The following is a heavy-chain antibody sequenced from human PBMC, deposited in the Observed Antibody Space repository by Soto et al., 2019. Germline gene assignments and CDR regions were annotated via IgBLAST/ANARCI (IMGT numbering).Heavy chain of an antibody. Sequence: SVKVSCKASGGTFSSYTISWVRQAPGQGLEWMGRIIPILGIANYAQKFQGRVTITADKSTSTAYMELSSLRSEDTAVYYCARAPRRGPFFDYWGQGTLVTVSS. CDR1: GGTFSSYT. D-gene: IGHD3-10*01. CDR2: IIPILGIA. CDR3: ARAPRRGPFFDY. J-gene: IGHJ4*02. V-gene: IGHV1-69*02.